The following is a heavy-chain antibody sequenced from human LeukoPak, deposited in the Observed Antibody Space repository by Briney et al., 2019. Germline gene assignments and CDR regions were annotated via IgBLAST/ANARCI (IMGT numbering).Heavy chain of an antibody. V-gene: IGHV3-7*01. CDR2: INRDGSQK. J-gene: IGHJ4*02. CDR3: ARVLRGGQDLDY. CDR1: GFTFNNYW. Sequence: GGSLRLSCAASGFTFNNYWMSWVRQAPGKGLEWVANINRDGSQKYYADSVKGRFTISRDNAKDSLDLQMNSLKAVDTAVYYCARVLRGGQDLDYWGQGTLVTVSS.